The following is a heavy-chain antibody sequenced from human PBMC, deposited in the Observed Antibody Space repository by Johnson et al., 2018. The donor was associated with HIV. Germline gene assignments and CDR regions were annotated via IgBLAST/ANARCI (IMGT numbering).Heavy chain of an antibody. CDR1: GFIFSDYY. J-gene: IGHJ3*02. D-gene: IGHD1-1*01. Sequence: QVQLVESGGGLVQPGGSLRLSCAASGFIFSDYYMSWIRQATGQGLEWVSYISSSGSTIYYADSVTGRFTISRDNIKNTVYLQMNSLRTVATAVYYFEGGYTWNDVSIWGQGTMVTVSS. CDR2: ISSSGSTI. V-gene: IGHV3-11*01. CDR3: EGGYTWNDVSI.